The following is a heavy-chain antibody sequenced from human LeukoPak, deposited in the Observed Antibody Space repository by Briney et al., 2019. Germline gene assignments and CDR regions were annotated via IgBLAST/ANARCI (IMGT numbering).Heavy chain of an antibody. CDR1: GGTLSSYA. CDR2: IIPIFGTA. V-gene: IGHV1-69*13. J-gene: IGHJ5*02. Sequence: SVKVSCKASGGTLSSYAISWVRQAPGQGLEWMGGIIPIFGTANYAQKFQGRVTITADESTSTAYMELSSLRSEDTAVYYCAGENYGSGSYGDWFDPWGQGTLVTVSS. CDR3: AGENYGSGSYGDWFDP. D-gene: IGHD3-10*01.